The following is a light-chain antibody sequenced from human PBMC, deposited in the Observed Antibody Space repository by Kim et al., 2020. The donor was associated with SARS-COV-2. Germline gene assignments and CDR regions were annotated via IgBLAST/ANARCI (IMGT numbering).Light chain of an antibody. CDR3: QQYDNWPPWT. CDR1: QSVTIN. J-gene: IGKJ1*01. Sequence: EIVMTQSPTTLSVSPGETVTLSCRASQSVTINVAWYQQKPGQAPRLLLYGASTRATGIPARFSGSGSGAEFTLTISSLQSEDSAVYYCQQYDNWPPWTFGQGTKLEI. CDR2: GAS. V-gene: IGKV3-15*01.